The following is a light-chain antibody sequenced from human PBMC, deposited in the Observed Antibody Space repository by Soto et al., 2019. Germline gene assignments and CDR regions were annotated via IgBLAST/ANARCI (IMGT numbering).Light chain of an antibody. CDR1: QSVSNN. CDR3: QQYHKWPLT. J-gene: IGKJ4*01. Sequence: EIVMTQSPATLSVSPGERATLSCRASQSVSNNLAWYQQKPGQAPRLLIYHASTRATGIPARFSGGGSGTEFTLNLSSLQSEDFAVYYCQQYHKWPLTFGGGTKVEIK. CDR2: HAS. V-gene: IGKV3-15*01.